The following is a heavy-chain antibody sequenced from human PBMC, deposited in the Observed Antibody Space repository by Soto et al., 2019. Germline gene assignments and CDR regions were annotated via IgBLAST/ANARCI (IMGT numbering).Heavy chain of an antibody. CDR3: AKEGSGVRGIIVSLIYDY. D-gene: IGHD3-10*01. CDR2: ISGTGGGT. Sequence: EVQMLESGGGLVQPGGSLRLSCAATGFTFRKYAMSRVRQAPGKGLEWVSTISGTGGGTYYADAVKGRFAISRDNSKGTVDLQMNSLRVEDTATYYCAKEGSGVRGIIVSLIYDYWGQGVLVAVSS. J-gene: IGHJ4*02. V-gene: IGHV3-23*01. CDR1: GFTFRKYA.